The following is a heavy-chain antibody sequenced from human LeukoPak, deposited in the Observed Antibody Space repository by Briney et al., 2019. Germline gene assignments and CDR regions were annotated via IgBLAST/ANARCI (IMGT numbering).Heavy chain of an antibody. CDR1: GGSISSYY. J-gene: IGHJ4*02. Sequence: SETLSLTCTLSGGSISSYYWSWIRQPPGKGLEWIGYIYYSGSTNYNPSLKSRVTISVDTSKNQFSLKLSSVTAADTAVYYCARGEPGYSYGVVRGSSRLGYWGQGTLVTVSS. CDR2: IYYSGST. V-gene: IGHV4-59*01. D-gene: IGHD5-18*01. CDR3: ARGEPGYSYGVVRGSSRLGY.